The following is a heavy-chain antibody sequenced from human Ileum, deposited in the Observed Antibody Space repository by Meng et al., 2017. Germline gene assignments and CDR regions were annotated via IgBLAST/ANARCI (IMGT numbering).Heavy chain of an antibody. CDR3: AKNGAYCLES. D-gene: IGHD2-21*01. V-gene: IGHV4-4*02. Sequence: QVQLRESGPGWVKPSGTLSLTCAVSGGSISSGTWWSGVRQPPGKGLQWIGEFHPGSGATYNPSLKARVTISVDTSMQQFSLQLTSVTAADTAVYYCAKNGAYCLESWGQGTLVTVSS. CDR2: FHPGSGA. J-gene: IGHJ4*02. CDR1: GGSISSGTW.